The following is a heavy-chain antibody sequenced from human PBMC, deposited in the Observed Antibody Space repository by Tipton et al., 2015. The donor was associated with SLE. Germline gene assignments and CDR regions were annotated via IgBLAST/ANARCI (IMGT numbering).Heavy chain of an antibody. Sequence: TLSLTCTVSGGSISSYYWSWIRQPPGKGLEWIGYIYYSGSTNYNPSLKSRVTISVDTSKNQFSLKLSSVTAADTAVYYCARDPVWGSFDYWGQGTLVTVSS. CDR3: ARDPVWGSFDY. V-gene: IGHV4-59*01. D-gene: IGHD3-16*01. J-gene: IGHJ4*02. CDR2: IYYSGST. CDR1: GGSISSYY.